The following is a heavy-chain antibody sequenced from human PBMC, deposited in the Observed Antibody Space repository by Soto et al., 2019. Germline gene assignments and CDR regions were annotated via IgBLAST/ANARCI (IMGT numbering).Heavy chain of an antibody. Sequence: SEILSLPYAVYGGSLQGYYCSWIHQPPGKGREWSGEISHSGRPNYNPSLKSRVTISVDTAKNLFSLKLSSVTAADTAVYYCARDHAEVGTRAFDIWGQGKMVTVTS. J-gene: IGHJ3*02. D-gene: IGHD2-2*01. CDR2: ISHSGRP. CDR3: ARDHAEVGTRAFDI. CDR1: GGSLQGYY. V-gene: IGHV4-34*01.